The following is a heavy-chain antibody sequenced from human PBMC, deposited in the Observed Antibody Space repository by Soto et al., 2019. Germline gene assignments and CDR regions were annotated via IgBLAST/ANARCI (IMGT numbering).Heavy chain of an antibody. D-gene: IGHD4-17*01. CDR2: IWYDGSNK. J-gene: IGHJ4*02. CDR3: ARDGALVMGVTTQVGFDY. V-gene: IGHV3-33*01. Sequence: GGSLRLSCAASGFTFSSYGMHWVRQAPGKGLEWVAVIWYDGSNKYYADSVKGRFTISRDNSKNTLYLQMNSLRAEDTAVYYCARDGALVMGVTTQVGFDYWGQGTLVTVSS. CDR1: GFTFSSYG.